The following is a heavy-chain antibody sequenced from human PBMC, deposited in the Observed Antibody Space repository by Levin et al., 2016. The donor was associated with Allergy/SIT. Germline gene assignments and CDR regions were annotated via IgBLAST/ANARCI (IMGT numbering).Heavy chain of an antibody. V-gene: IGHV3-23*01. CDR2: VSGSGGST. D-gene: IGHD3-9*01. Sequence: GESLKISCAASGFTFNSYAMSWVRQAPGKGLEWVSSVSGSGGSTYYADSVKGRFTISRDNSKNTLYLQMNSLRAEDTAVYYCARDSDYDILTGYYHYYYYGMDVWGQGTTVTVSS. J-gene: IGHJ6*02. CDR3: ARDSDYDILTGYYHYYYYGMDV. CDR1: GFTFNSYA.